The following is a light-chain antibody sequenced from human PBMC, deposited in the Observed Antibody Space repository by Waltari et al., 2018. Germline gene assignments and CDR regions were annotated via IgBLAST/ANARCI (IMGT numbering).Light chain of an antibody. Sequence: SALPQPRPVSVPPGQPVTIPCTGTSSDVGGYDFLSWYQQHPGKAPKLIMYDVSPRPSGVPDRFSGSKSGNTASLTITGLQAEDEAEYYCCSHAGSDTFWVFGGGTKVTVL. CDR3: CSHAGSDTFWV. V-gene: IGLV2-11*01. J-gene: IGLJ3*02. CDR1: SSDVGGYDF. CDR2: DVS.